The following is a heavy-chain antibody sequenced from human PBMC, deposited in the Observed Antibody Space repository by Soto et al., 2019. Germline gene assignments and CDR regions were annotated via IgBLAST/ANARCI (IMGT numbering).Heavy chain of an antibody. J-gene: IGHJ1*01. CDR2: INHIGST. Sequence: QVQLQQWGAGLLKPSETLSLTCAVYGGSFSGYYWSWIRQPPGKGLEWIGEINHIGSTNYNPSLKSRVPRSVDTFKTHSSLELSCVSAAVMCVYSCARALTCWGPGTLVTVSS. CDR1: GGSFSGYY. CDR3: ARALTC. V-gene: IGHV4-34*01. D-gene: IGHD3-9*01.